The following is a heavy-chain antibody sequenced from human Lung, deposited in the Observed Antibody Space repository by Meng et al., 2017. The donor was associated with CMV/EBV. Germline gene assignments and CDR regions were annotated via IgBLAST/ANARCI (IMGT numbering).Heavy chain of an antibody. V-gene: IGHV1-8*02. CDR1: GYTFTGYY. J-gene: IGHJ3*01. CDR2: MNANSGTT. Sequence: ASVKVSXKASGYTFTGYYMHWVRQAPGQGLEWMGWMNANSGTTGYDQKFEGRVTMTRDTSISSAFMELSSLTSEDTAVYYCARGMNDDFWSGAFDVWGQGTMVTVSS. CDR3: ARGMNDDFWSGAFDV. D-gene: IGHD3-3*01.